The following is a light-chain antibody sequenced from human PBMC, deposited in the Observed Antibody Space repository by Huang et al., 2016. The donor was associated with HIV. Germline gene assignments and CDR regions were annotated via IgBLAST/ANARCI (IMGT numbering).Light chain of an antibody. CDR3: QQRSSGVT. V-gene: IGKV3-11*01. CDR2: ATS. CDR1: QSVGNY. Sequence: IVLTQSPATLAWYPGERVTLSCRASQSVGNYIAWYQQHPGQSPKLLIYATSNRATGTPVRFSGSGSGTDFTLTISSLESEDCAVYYCQQRSSGVTFGGGTKVQVK. J-gene: IGKJ4*01.